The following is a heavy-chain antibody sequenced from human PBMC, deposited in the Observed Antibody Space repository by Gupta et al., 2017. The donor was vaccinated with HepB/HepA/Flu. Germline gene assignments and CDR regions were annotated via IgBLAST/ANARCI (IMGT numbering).Heavy chain of an antibody. D-gene: IGHD1-1*01. CDR1: GDSVSNNNAA. J-gene: IGHJ6*02. CDR2: TYFRAKWYS. CDR3: AKVPGTIYYYGMDV. V-gene: IGHV6-1*01. Sequence: QVQLQQSGPRLVRPSQTLSLTCAISGDSVSNNNAAWNWIRQSPARGLEWRGRTYFRAKWYSDYAVSVSSRITITPDTSKNQFSLQLNSVTPEDTAVYDCAKVPGTIYYYGMDVWGQGTTVTVSS.